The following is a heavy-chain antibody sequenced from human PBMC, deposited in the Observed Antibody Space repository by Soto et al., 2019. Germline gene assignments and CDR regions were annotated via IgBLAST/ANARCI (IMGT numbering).Heavy chain of an antibody. V-gene: IGHV4-30-4*01. CDR1: GGSISSGSYF. D-gene: IGHD6-6*01. Sequence: QVQLQESGPGLVKPSQTLSLTCNVSGGSISSGSYFWGWIRQPPGKGLEWVGYISSSGSAYYKSSLKSRSTISAYTSKNQFSLNLSSVNVADTAVYYGARGIAARPPFFDNWGQGTLVTVSS. CDR3: ARGIAARPPFFDN. CDR2: ISSSGSA. J-gene: IGHJ4*02.